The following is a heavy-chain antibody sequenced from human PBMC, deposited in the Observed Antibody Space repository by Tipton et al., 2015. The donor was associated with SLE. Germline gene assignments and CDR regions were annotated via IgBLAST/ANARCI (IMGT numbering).Heavy chain of an antibody. J-gene: IGHJ1*01. D-gene: IGHD6-13*01. CDR1: GYSISSGYY. Sequence: PSLTCAVSGYSISSGYYWSWIRQPAGKGLEWIGYIYTSGSTNYNPSLKSRVTISVDTSKNQFSLKLSSVTAADTAVYYCARTGYSSSWLYFQHWGQGTLVTVSS. V-gene: IGHV4-61*09. CDR2: IYTSGST. CDR3: ARTGYSSSWLYFQH.